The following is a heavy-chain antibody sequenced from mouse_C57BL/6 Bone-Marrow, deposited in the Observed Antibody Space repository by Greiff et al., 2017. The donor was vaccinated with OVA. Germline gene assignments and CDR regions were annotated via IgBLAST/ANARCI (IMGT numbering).Heavy chain of an antibody. CDR2: IRNKANNHAT. D-gene: IGHD2-4*01. V-gene: IGHV6-6*01. CDR1: GFTFSDAW. CDR3: TRGDYGDYFDY. J-gene: IGHJ2*01. Sequence: EVKVVESGGGLVQPGGSMKLSCAASGFTFSDAWMDWVRQSPEKGLEWVAEIRNKANNHATYYAESVKGRFTISRDESKRSVYLQMNSFRAEDTGIYYCTRGDYGDYFDYWGQGTTLTVSS.